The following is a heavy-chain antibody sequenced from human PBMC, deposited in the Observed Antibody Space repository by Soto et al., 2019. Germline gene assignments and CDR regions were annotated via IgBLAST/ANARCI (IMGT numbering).Heavy chain of an antibody. CDR2: ISAYNGNT. CDR1: GYTFTSYG. J-gene: IGHJ6*02. Sequence: ASVKVSCKASGYTFTSYGISWVRQAPGQGLEWMGWISAYNGNTNYAQKLQGRVTMTTDTSTSTAYMELRSLRSDDTAVYYCAGVDVRGGPYYGMDVWGQGTTVTVSS. D-gene: IGHD3-10*01. V-gene: IGHV1-18*01. CDR3: AGVDVRGGPYYGMDV.